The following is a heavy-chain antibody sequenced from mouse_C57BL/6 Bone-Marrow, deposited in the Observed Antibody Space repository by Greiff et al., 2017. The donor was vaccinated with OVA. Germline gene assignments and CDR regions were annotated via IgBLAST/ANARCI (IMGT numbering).Heavy chain of an antibody. D-gene: IGHD1-1*01. J-gene: IGHJ2*01. Sequence: VQLQQSGAELAKPGASVKLSCKASGYTFTSYWMHWVKQRPGQGLEWIGYINPSSGYTKYNQKFKDKATLTADKSSSTAYMQLSRQTDEDAAVYDCARSYYYGSSYGYWGQGTTLTVTS. CDR3: ARSYYYGSSYGY. V-gene: IGHV1-7*01. CDR2: INPSSGYT. CDR1: GYTFTSYW.